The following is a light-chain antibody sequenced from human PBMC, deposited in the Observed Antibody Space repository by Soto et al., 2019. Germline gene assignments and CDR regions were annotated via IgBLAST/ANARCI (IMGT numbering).Light chain of an antibody. J-gene: IGKJ1*01. CDR2: GAS. Sequence: PGERATLSCWASQSVRNNYLAWYQQKPGQAPRLLIYGASSRATGIPDRFSGSGSGTDFTLTISRLEPEDFAVYYCQQLATFGQGTKVEIK. V-gene: IGKV3-20*01. CDR1: QSVRNNY. CDR3: QQLAT.